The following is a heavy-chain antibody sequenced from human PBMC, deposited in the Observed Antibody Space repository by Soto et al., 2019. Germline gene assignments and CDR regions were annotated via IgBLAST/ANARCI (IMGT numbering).Heavy chain of an antibody. V-gene: IGHV1-2*04. CDR2: INPKSGGT. J-gene: IGHJ6*02. CDR3: ARGDSPDCSNGVCSFFYNHDMDV. Sequence: QVQLVQSGAEVKKPGASVKVSCKASGYSFTDYHIHWVRQAPGQGLEWLGRINPKSGGTSTAQKFQGWVTMTTDTSISTASLELTRLTSDDTAIYYCARGDSPDCSNGVCSFFYNHDMDVWGQGTTVTVSS. D-gene: IGHD2-8*01. CDR1: GYSFTDYH.